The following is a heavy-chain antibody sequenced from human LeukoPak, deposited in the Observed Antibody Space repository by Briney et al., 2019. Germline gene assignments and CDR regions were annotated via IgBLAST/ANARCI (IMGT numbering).Heavy chain of an antibody. V-gene: IGHV3-30*18. CDR2: ISYDGSNK. J-gene: IGHJ3*02. CDR1: GFTFSSYG. Sequence: GGSLRLSCAASGFTFSSYGTHWVRQAPGKGLEWVAVISYDGSNKYYADSVKGRFTISRDNSKNTLYLQMNSLRAEDTAVYYCAKSLSYDYVWGSYRARGDAFDIWGQGTMVTVSS. CDR3: AKSLSYDYVWGSYRARGDAFDI. D-gene: IGHD3-16*02.